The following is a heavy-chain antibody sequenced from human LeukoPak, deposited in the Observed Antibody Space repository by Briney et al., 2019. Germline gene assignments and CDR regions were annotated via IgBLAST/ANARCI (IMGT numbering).Heavy chain of an antibody. CDR1: GFTFNIYA. D-gene: IGHD3-10*01. CDR3: VKDRPNYFGWNGHYYTRNGDS. V-gene: IGHV3-23*01. Sequence: GGSLRLSCAASGFTFNIYAMSWVRQAPGEGLEWVSSITSISDGTFYADSVKGRFTISRDNSKSTLYLQMNSLRAEDTALYYCVKDRPNYFGWNGHYYTRNGDSWGQGTLVTVTS. CDR2: ITSISDGT. J-gene: IGHJ5*01.